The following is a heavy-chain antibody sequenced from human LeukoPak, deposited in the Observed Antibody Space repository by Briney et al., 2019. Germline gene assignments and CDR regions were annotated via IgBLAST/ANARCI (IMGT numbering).Heavy chain of an antibody. CDR1: GGSISSYY. CDR3: ARQSSDVENFPRYFDQ. D-gene: IGHD1-7*01. CDR2: IYISGST. Sequence: SETLSLTCSVSGGSISSYYWSWIRQPAGKGLEWIGRIYISGSTNYNPSLKSRVTISVDTSKNQFSLKMTSVTAADTAVYFCARQSSDVENFPRYFDQWGQGTLVTVSS. J-gene: IGHJ4*02. V-gene: IGHV4-4*07.